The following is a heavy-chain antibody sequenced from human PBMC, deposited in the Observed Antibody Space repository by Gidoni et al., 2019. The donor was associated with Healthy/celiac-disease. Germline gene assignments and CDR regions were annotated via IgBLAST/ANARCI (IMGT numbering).Heavy chain of an antibody. CDR3: ARERMVRGVIINYYYGMDV. V-gene: IGHV4-34*01. Sequence: QVQLQQWAAGLLTPSETLSPTCAVYGGSFSGYYWSWIRQPPGKGLEWIGEINHSGSTNYNPSLKSRVTISVDTSKNQFSLKLSSVTAADTAVYYCARERMVRGVIINYYYGMDVWGQGTTVTVSS. J-gene: IGHJ6*02. CDR2: INHSGST. D-gene: IGHD3-10*01. CDR1: GGSFSGYY.